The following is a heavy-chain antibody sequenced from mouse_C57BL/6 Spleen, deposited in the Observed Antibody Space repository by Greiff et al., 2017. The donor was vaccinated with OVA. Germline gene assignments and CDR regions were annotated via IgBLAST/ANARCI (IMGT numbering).Heavy chain of an antibody. Sequence: QVQLQQSGAELVRPGSSVKLSCKASGYTFTSYWMHWVKQRPIQGLEWIGNIDPSDSETHYNQKFKDKATLTVDKSSSTAYMQLSSLTSEDSAVYYCARMGVAWFAYWGQGTLVTVSA. J-gene: IGHJ3*01. CDR1: GYTFTSYW. V-gene: IGHV1-52*01. CDR3: ARMGVAWFAY. CDR2: IDPSDSET.